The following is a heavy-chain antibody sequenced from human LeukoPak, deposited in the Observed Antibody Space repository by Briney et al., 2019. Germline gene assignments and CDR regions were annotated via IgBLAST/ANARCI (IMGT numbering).Heavy chain of an antibody. D-gene: IGHD2-15*01. CDR3: ARGGYCSGGSCYSFDY. J-gene: IGHJ4*02. Sequence: SLKVSCMASGGTFSSYAISWVRQAPGQGLEWMGRIIPIFGTANYAQKYQGGVTITADESTSTTYMELSSLRSEDTAVYYCARGGYCSGGSCYSFDYWGQGTLVTVSS. CDR2: IIPIFGTA. V-gene: IGHV1-69*01. CDR1: GGTFSSYA.